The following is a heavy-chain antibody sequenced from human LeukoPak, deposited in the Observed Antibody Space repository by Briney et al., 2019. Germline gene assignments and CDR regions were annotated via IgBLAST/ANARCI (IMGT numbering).Heavy chain of an antibody. CDR2: ISAYNGNT. D-gene: IGHD3-10*01. J-gene: IGHJ6*03. CDR3: AGDREWFGESNYYYYYMDV. V-gene: IGHV1-18*01. Sequence: GASVKVSCKASGYTFTSYGISWVRQAPGQGLEWMGWISAYNGNTNYAQKLQGRVTMTTDTSTSTAYMELRSLRSDDTAVYYCAGDREWFGESNYYYYYMDVWGKGTTVTISS. CDR1: GYTFTSYG.